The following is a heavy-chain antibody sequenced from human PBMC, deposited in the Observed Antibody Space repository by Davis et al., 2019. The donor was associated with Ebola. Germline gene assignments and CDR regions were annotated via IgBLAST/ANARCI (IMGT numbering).Heavy chain of an antibody. J-gene: IGHJ3*02. Sequence: SLKISCAASGFTFDDYAMHWVRQAPGKGLEWVSGISWNSGSIGYADSVKGRFTISRDNAKNSLYLQMNSLRAEDTALYYCAKDSVRSYDSSGYLPEGAFDIWGQGTMVTVSS. CDR3: AKDSVRSYDSSGYLPEGAFDI. CDR2: ISWNSGSI. D-gene: IGHD3-22*01. CDR1: GFTFDDYA. V-gene: IGHV3-9*01.